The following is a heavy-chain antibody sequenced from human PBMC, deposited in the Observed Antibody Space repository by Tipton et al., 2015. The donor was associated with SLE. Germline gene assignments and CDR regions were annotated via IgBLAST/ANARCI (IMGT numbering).Heavy chain of an antibody. CDR3: ARDLLLTGDYYGMDV. D-gene: IGHD7-27*01. Sequence: TLSLTCTVSGGSISSYYWSWIRQPPGKGLEWIGYIYYSGSTNYNPSLKSRVTISVGTSKNQFSLKLSSVTAADTAVYYCARDLLLTGDYYGMDVWGQGTTVTVSS. CDR1: GGSISSYY. CDR2: IYYSGST. V-gene: IGHV4-59*01. J-gene: IGHJ6*02.